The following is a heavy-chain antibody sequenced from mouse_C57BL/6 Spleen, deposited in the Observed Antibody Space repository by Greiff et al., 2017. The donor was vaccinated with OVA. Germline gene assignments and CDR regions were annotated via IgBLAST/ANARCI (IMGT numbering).Heavy chain of an antibody. CDR2: INPNNGGT. J-gene: IGHJ1*03. V-gene: IGHV1-22*01. CDR1: GYTFTDYN. Sequence: VQLQQSGPELVKPGASVKMSCKASGYTFTDYNMHWVKQSHGKSLEWIGYINPNNGGTRYNQKFKGKATLTVNKSSSTAYMELRSLTSADSAVYDCARDWDVRGYIDVWGKGTTVTVSS. D-gene: IGHD4-1*01. CDR3: ARDWDVRGYIDV.